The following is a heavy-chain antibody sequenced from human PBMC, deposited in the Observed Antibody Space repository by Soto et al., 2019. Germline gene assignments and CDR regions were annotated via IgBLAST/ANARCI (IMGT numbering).Heavy chain of an antibody. CDR2: IKPDGSEK. D-gene: IGHD3-3*01. Sequence: GGSLRLSCAVSGFTFSSYWMNWVRQAPGKGLEWVANIKPDGSEKYYVDSVRGRFTISRDNAKNSLYLEMNSLSAEDTALYYCARDYDFWGQGPLVTVSS. J-gene: IGHJ4*02. CDR1: GFTFSSYW. V-gene: IGHV3-7*03. CDR3: ARDYDF.